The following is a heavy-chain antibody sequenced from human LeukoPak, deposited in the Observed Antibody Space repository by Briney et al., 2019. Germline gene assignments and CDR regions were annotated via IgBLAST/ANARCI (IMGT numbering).Heavy chain of an antibody. CDR1: GGSFSGYY. D-gene: IGHD1-1*01. CDR3: ARGDRYNWNYYYFDY. Sequence: SETLSLTCAVYGGSFSGYYWSWIRQPPGKGLEWIGEINHSGSTNYNPSLKSRVTISVDTSKNQFSLKLSSVTAADTAVYYCARGDRYNWNYYYFDYWGQGTLVTVSS. V-gene: IGHV4-34*01. CDR2: INHSGST. J-gene: IGHJ4*02.